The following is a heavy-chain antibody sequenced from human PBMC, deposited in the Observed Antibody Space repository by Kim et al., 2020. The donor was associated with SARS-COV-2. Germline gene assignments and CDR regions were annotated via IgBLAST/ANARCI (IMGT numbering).Heavy chain of an antibody. CDR2: IYYSGST. CDR1: GGSISSGGYY. J-gene: IGHJ5*02. CDR3: ARDQKRTNSKAPIRGDYNWFDP. Sequence: SETLSLTCTVSGGSISSGGYYWSWIRQHPGKGLEWIGYIYYSGSTYYNPSLKSRVTISVDTSKNQFSLKLSSVTAADTAVYYCARDQKRTNSKAPIRGDYNWFDPWGQGTLVTVSS. V-gene: IGHV4-31*03. D-gene: IGHD3-10*01.